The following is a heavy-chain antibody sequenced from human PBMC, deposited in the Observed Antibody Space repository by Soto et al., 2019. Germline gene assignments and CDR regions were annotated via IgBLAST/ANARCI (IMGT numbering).Heavy chain of an antibody. V-gene: IGHV5-51*01. CDR2: IYPGDSDT. Sequence: GESLKISCKTSGYSFATYWIGWMGKMPGKGLEWMGIIYPGDSDTRYSPSFQGQVTISVDESISTAYLQWSSLKASDTAMYFCARQPDYNILTGYFYYFDYWGQGTLVTVSS. CDR3: ARQPDYNILTGYFYYFDY. D-gene: IGHD3-9*01. CDR1: GYSFATYW. J-gene: IGHJ4*02.